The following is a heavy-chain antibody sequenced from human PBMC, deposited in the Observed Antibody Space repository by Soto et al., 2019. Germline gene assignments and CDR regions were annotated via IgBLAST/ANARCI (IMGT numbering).Heavy chain of an antibody. CDR3: AKNSGWFNT. D-gene: IGHD3-10*01. V-gene: IGHV3-23*01. CDR2: ISDRATGHS. Sequence: LRLSCAASGFTFSSYTLNWVRQAPGKGLERVSTISDRATGHSHYADSVRGRFAISRDDSRNTVFLQMNSLRADDTALYFCAKNSGWFNTWGQGALVTVS. CDR1: GFTFSSYT. J-gene: IGHJ5*02.